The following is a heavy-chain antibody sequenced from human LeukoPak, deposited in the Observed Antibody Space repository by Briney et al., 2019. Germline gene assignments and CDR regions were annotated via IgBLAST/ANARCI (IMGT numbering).Heavy chain of an antibody. CDR3: ARLGHQLLXLDX. D-gene: IGHD2-2*01. CDR1: GGSISSGSYY. J-gene: IGHJ4*01. V-gene: IGHV4-61*02. CDR2: IYTSGST. Sequence: ASQTLSLTCTVSGGSISSGSYYWSWIRQPAGKGLEWIGRIYTSGSTNYNPSLKSRVTISVDTSKNQFSLKLSSVTAADTAVYYCARLGHQLLXLDXWGXXXXVT.